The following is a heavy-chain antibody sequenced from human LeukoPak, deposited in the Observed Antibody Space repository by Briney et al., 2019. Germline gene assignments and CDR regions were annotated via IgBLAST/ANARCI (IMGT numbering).Heavy chain of an antibody. Sequence: SETLSLTCTVSGGSISSYYRSWIRQPPGKGLEWIGYIYYSGSTNYNPSLKSRVTISVDTSKNQFSLKLSSVTAADTAVYYCARQHVTIFGVVTSNTFDYWGQGTLVTVSS. CDR2: IYYSGST. CDR3: ARQHVTIFGVVTSNTFDY. V-gene: IGHV4-59*08. CDR1: GGSISSYY. J-gene: IGHJ4*02. D-gene: IGHD3-3*01.